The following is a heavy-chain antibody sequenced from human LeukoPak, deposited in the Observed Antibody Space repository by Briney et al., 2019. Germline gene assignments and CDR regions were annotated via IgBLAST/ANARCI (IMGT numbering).Heavy chain of an antibody. Sequence: GGSLRLSCAASGFTFSSYSMNWVRQAPGKGLEWVSNIHSSSSTIYYADSVKGRLTITKDNSKNSLFLTMNSLGPEDTAVYYCAKGCVPAGAFMAYFYYWGRGNPGHRFL. CDR2: IHSSSSTI. J-gene: IGHJ4*02. V-gene: IGHV3-48*01. CDR3: AKGCVPAGAFMAYFYY. D-gene: IGHD4/OR15-4a*01. CDR1: GFTFSSYS.